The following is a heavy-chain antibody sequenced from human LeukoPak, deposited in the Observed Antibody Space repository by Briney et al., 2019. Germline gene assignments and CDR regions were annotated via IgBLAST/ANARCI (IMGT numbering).Heavy chain of an antibody. CDR2: ISYDGSNK. CDR1: GFTFSSYG. V-gene: IGHV3-30*18. D-gene: IGHD3-22*01. J-gene: IGHJ4*02. Sequence: GRSLRLSCAASGFTFSSYGMHWVRQAPGKGPEWVAVISYDGSNKYYADSVKGRFTISRDNSKNTLYLQMNSLRAEDTAVYYCAKDIYDSSGPSGVDYWGQGTLVTVSS. CDR3: AKDIYDSSGPSGVDY.